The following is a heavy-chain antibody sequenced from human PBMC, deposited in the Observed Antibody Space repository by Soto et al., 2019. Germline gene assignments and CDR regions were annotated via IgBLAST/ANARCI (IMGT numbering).Heavy chain of an antibody. CDR3: ARRGGAAAGSYNWFDP. D-gene: IGHD6-13*01. Sequence: QVQLQESGPGLVKPSETLSLTCTVSGGSVSSGNSYWSWIRQPPGKGLEWIGYIYYSGSATYNPSLSSRVTLAVDTSKTQFSLLLSSVTAADTAVYYCARRGGAAAGSYNWFDPWGQGTMVTVSS. J-gene: IGHJ5*02. V-gene: IGHV4-61*01. CDR2: IYYSGSA. CDR1: GGSVSSGNSY.